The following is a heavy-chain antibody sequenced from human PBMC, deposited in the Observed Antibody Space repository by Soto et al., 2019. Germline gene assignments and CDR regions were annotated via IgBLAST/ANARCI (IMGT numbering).Heavy chain of an antibody. D-gene: IGHD5-18*01. V-gene: IGHV4-30-2*01. Sequence: TLSLACTVSRDTLSYGAYSWGWIRQTPGKCLEWLGYISHLETTYYNPSFKSRLSLXXXRXXNXXSLXLSXMTAADKAVYYCARGVGYDSFYFRGQG. CDR1: RDTLSYGAYS. J-gene: IGHJ4*02. CDR3: ARGVGYDSFYF. CDR2: ISHLETT.